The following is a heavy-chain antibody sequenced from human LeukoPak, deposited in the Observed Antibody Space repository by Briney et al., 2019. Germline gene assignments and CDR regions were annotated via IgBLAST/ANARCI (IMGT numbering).Heavy chain of an antibody. CDR1: GYTFTGYY. CDR3: ARERDHYYDSSGFPHY. CDR2: INPNSGGT. Sequence: ASVKVSCKASGYTFTGYYMHWVRQAPGQGLEWMGWINPNSGGTNYAQKFQGRVTMTRDTSISTAYMELSRLRSDDTVVYYCARERDHYYDSSGFPHYWGQGTLVTVSS. D-gene: IGHD3-22*01. J-gene: IGHJ4*02. V-gene: IGHV1-2*02.